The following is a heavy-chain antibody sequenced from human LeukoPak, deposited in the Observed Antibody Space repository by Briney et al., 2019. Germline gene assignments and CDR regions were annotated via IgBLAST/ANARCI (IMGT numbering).Heavy chain of an antibody. J-gene: IGHJ4*02. D-gene: IGHD3-10*01. CDR1: GFTFSSHA. Sequence: GGSLRLSCAASGFTFSSHAMHWVRQAPGKGLEWVAVIWFDGSNKYYADSVKGRFTISRDNSKNTLCLQMNSLRAEDTAVYYCARVGPIWFGELLPTDYWGQGTLVTASS. V-gene: IGHV3-33*01. CDR2: IWFDGSNK. CDR3: ARVGPIWFGELLPTDY.